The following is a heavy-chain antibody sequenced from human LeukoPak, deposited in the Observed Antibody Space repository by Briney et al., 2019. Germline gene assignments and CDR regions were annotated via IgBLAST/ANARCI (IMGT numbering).Heavy chain of an antibody. V-gene: IGHV3-66*01. Sequence: GGPLRLSCAASGFTFSDYYMSWVRQAPGKGLEWVSVIYSGGSTYYADSVKDRFIISRDTVTNTLYLQMNSLRAEDTAIYFCARDGSYHHGSIYAQSDYWGQGTLVTVSS. CDR2: IYSGGST. J-gene: IGHJ4*02. D-gene: IGHD3-10*01. CDR3: ARDGSYHHGSIYAQSDY. CDR1: GFTFSDYY.